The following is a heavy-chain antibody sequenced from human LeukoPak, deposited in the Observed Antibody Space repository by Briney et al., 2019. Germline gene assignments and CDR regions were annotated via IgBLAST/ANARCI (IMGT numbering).Heavy chain of an antibody. CDR3: ARDNWDSSGSTSSSTNYYYYGMDV. V-gene: IGHV3-23*01. J-gene: IGHJ6*02. CDR1: GFTFSSYA. Sequence: PGGSLRLSCAASGFTFSSYAMSWVRQAPGKGLEWVSAISGSGGSTYYADSVKGRFTISRDNSKNTLYLQMNSLRAEDTAVYYCARDNWDSSGSTSSSTNYYYYGMDVWGQGTTVTVSS. CDR2: ISGSGGST. D-gene: IGHD3-22*01.